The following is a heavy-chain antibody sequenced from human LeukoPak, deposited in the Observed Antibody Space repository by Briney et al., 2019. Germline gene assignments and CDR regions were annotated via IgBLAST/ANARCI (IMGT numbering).Heavy chain of an antibody. CDR1: GFTFRSYA. Sequence: GGSLRLSCAASGFTFRSYAMSWVRQAPGKGLEWVSAISGSGGSTYYADSVKGRFTISRDNSKNTLYLQMNSLRAEDTAVYYCAKVRYDSSGYQSPYFDYWGQGTLVTVSS. V-gene: IGHV3-23*01. J-gene: IGHJ4*02. CDR3: AKVRYDSSGYQSPYFDY. D-gene: IGHD3-22*01. CDR2: ISGSGGST.